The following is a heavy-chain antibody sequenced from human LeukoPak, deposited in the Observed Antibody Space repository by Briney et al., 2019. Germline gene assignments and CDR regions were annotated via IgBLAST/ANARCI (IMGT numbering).Heavy chain of an antibody. J-gene: IGHJ4*02. CDR2: ISSSSRTM. CDR1: GFTFSSYS. V-gene: IGHV3-48*01. Sequence: QPGGSLRLSCVASGFTFSSYSMNWVRQAPGKGLEWVSYISSSSRTMYYADSVKGRFTISRDNAKNTLYLQMNSLRGEDTAVYYCAKDAYGSGTYYYFDYWGPGTLVTVSS. CDR3: AKDAYGSGTYYYFDY. D-gene: IGHD3-10*01.